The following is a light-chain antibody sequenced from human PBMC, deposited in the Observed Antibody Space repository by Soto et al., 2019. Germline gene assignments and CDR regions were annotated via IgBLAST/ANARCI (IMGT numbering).Light chain of an antibody. CDR1: QSVHTS. V-gene: IGKV1-5*03. CDR2: EAS. Sequence: DIQMTQSPSTLSASVGDRVTITFRASQSVHTSLAWYQQKPGKAPKLLIYEASSLESGVPSRFGGSGSGTEFTLTITSLQPDDFATYYCQQYNIYWTFGQGTKV. J-gene: IGKJ1*01. CDR3: QQYNIYWT.